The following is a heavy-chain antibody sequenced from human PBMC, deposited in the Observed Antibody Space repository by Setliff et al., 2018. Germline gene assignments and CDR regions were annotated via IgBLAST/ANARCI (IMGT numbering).Heavy chain of an antibody. CDR2: IYYTGIT. V-gene: IGHV4-39*07. J-gene: IGHJ4*02. CDR3: AKYPSKLPELGVYGRFDY. CDR1: GGSISSYSYY. D-gene: IGHD2-8*02. Sequence: SETLSLTCNVSGGSISSYSYYWGWIRQPPGKGLEWIGNIYYTGITYYNPSLKSRVTISVDTSKNQFSLKLTSVTAADTAVYYCAKYPSKLPELGVYGRFDYWGQGTPVTVSS.